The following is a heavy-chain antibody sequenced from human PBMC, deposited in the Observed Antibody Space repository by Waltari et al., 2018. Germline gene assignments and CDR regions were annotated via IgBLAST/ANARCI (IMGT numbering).Heavy chain of an antibody. CDR3: ARDLMDRWGAFDI. V-gene: IGHV3-30-3*01. Sequence: QVQLVESGGGVVQPGRSLRLSCAASGFTFSSYAMHWVRQAPGKGLEWVAVISYDGSNKYYADSVKGRFTISIDNSKNTLYLQMNSLRAEDTAVYYCARDLMDRWGAFDIWGQGTMVTVSS. CDR2: ISYDGSNK. D-gene: IGHD2-2*03. J-gene: IGHJ3*02. CDR1: GFTFSSYA.